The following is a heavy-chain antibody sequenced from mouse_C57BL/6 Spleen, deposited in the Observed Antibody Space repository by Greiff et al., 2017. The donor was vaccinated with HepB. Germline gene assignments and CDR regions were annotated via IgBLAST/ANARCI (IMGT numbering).Heavy chain of an antibody. CDR1: GYTFTSYW. D-gene: IGHD1-1*01. Sequence: VQLQQPGAELVRPGSSVKLSCKASGYTFTSYWMHWVKQRPIQGLEWIGNIDPSDSETHYNQKFKDKATLTVDKSSSTAYMQLSSLTSEDSAVYYCARSITTVPLDVWGTGTTVTVSS. J-gene: IGHJ1*03. CDR2: IDPSDSET. V-gene: IGHV1-52*01. CDR3: ARSITTVPLDV.